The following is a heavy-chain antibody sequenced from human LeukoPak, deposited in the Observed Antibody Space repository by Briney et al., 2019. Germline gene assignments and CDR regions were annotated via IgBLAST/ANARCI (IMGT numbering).Heavy chain of an antibody. CDR1: GFTFSSCV. V-gene: IGHV3-33*01. CDR3: ARESNTVNDY. CDR2: IWSDGNNK. D-gene: IGHD2/OR15-2a*01. J-gene: IGHJ4*02. Sequence: GGSLRLSCAASGFTFSSCVLHWARQAPGKGPEWVAAIWSDGNNKYYADSVKGRFTISRDNSKNTLYLQINSLRAEDTAVYYCARESNTVNDYWGQGTLVTVSS.